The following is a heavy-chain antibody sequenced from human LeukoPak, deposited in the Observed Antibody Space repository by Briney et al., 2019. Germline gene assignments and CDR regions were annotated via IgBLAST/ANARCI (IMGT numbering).Heavy chain of an antibody. CDR2: IKQDGSEK. V-gene: IGHV3-7*01. J-gene: IGHJ4*02. D-gene: IGHD5-18*01. Sequence: GGSLRLSCAASGFTFSSYWMSWVRQAPGKGLEWVANIKQDGSEKYYVDSVKGRFTISRDNAKNSLYLQMNSLRAEDTAVYYCARDPGYSYGRELDYWGQGTLVTVSS. CDR1: GFTFSSYW. CDR3: ARDPGYSYGRELDY.